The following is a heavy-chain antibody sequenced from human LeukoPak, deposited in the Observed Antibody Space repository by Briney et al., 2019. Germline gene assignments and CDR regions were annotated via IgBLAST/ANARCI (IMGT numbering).Heavy chain of an antibody. V-gene: IGHV4-39*01. Sequence: PSETLSLTCTVSGGSISSSSYYWGWIRQPPGKGLEWIGSIYYSGSTYYNPSLKSRVTISVDTSKKQFSLKLSSVTAADTAVYYCARGRRYYYDSSGYSTHYYYYGMDVWGQGTTVTVSS. CDR1: GGSISSSSYY. CDR3: ARGRRYYYDSSGYSTHYYYYGMDV. J-gene: IGHJ6*02. D-gene: IGHD3-22*01. CDR2: IYYSGST.